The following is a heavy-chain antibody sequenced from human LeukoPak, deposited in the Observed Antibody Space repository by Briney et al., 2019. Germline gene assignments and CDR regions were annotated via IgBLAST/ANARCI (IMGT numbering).Heavy chain of an antibody. D-gene: IGHD2-2*01. CDR2: IYYSGST. CDR1: GGSISSSSSY. CDR3: ARDGPIGYCSSTSCYALDY. Sequence: SETLSLTCSVSGGSISSSSSYWGWIRQPPGKGLEWIGSIYYSGSTYYNPSLKSRVTISVDTSKNQFSLKLSSVTAADTAVYYCARDGPIGYCSSTSCYALDYWGQGTLVTVSS. J-gene: IGHJ4*02. V-gene: IGHV4-39*07.